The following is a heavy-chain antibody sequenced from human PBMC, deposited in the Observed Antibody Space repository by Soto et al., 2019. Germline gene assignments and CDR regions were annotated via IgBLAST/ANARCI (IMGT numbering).Heavy chain of an antibody. V-gene: IGHV3-66*01. CDR1: VFTLSTYT. CDR2: IQSGGST. D-gene: IGHD2-8*01. CDR3: TRDDVHCIFD. J-gene: IGHJ3*02. Sequence: GGSVRLSCSASVFTLSTYTMYWVLQAPGKGLEWVSLIQSGGSTYYAGSVKGRFTISRDFSENALFLQMNSLRVEDTAVYYCTRDDVHCIFD.